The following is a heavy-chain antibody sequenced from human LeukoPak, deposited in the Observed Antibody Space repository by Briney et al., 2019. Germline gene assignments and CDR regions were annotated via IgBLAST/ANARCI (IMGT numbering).Heavy chain of an antibody. V-gene: IGHV4-4*07. CDR1: GGSISTYY. CDR2: IYTSGTT. D-gene: IGHD6-6*01. CDR3: ARLYSSSSHFDY. J-gene: IGHJ4*02. Sequence: PSETLSLTCTVSGGSISTYYWSWIRQPAGKGLEWIGHIYTSGTTNYNPSLKSRVTMSVDTSKNQFSLKLNSVTAADTAVYYCARLYSSSSHFDYWGQETLVTVSS.